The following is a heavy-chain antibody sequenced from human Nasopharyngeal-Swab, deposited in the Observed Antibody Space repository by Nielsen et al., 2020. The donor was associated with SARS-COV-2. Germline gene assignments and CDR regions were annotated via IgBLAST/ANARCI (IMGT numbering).Heavy chain of an antibody. V-gene: IGHV3-33*01. CDR1: GFTFSSYG. Sequence: GGSLRLSCAASGFTFSSYGMHWVRQAPGKGLEWVAVIWYDGSNKYYADSVKGRFTISRDNSKNTLYRQMNSLRAEDTAVYYCAREGIAVAGTGLDYWGQGTLVTVSS. CDR2: IWYDGSNK. CDR3: AREGIAVAGTGLDY. D-gene: IGHD6-19*01. J-gene: IGHJ4*02.